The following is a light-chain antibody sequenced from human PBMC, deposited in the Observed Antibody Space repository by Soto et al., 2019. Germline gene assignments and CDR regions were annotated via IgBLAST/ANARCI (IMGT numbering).Light chain of an antibody. CDR1: SSDVGNFNL. J-gene: IGLJ1*01. CDR3: CSYAGNKIHYV. V-gene: IGLV2-23*02. Sequence: QSARTQPASVSGSPGQSITIACAGTSSDVGNFNLVSWYQHHPGKAPKLMIFEVSKRPSGVSNRYSGSKSGNTASLTISGLQAEDEADYYCCSYAGNKIHYVFGTGTKVTVL. CDR2: EVS.